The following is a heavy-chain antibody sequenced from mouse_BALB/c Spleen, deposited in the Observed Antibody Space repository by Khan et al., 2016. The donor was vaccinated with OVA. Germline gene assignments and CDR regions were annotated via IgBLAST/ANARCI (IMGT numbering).Heavy chain of an antibody. D-gene: IGHD1-1*02. J-gene: IGHJ3*01. V-gene: IGHV1S81*02. CDR1: GYTFTSYY. CDR3: TRSGWAAFAY. Sequence: QVQLQQPGAELVKPGASVKLSCKASGYTFTSYYIYWVKQRPGQGLEWIGGINPSNGDTYFTENFESKATLTVDKSSSTAFMQVSSLTSEDSAVYYCTRSGWAAFAYWGQGTLVTVSA. CDR2: INPSNGDT.